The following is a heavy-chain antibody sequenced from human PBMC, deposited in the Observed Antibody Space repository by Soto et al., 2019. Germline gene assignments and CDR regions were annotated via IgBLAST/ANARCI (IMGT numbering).Heavy chain of an antibody. J-gene: IGHJ4*02. CDR2: ISGSGDTT. CDR1: GFTFSSYA. CDR3: AKVVRYCTGGTCYDWQYYFDY. Sequence: PGGSLRLSCAASGFTFSSYAMSWVRQAPGKGLEWVSVISGSGDTTYYADSVKGRFTISRDNSKNTLYLQMNSLRAEDTALYYCAKVVRYCTGGTCYDWQYYFDYWGQATLVTLSS. D-gene: IGHD2-15*01. V-gene: IGHV3-23*01.